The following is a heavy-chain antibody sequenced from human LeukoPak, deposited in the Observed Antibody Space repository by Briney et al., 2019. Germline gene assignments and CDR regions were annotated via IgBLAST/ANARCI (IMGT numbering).Heavy chain of an antibody. Sequence: GASVKVSCKASGYTFTSYYMHWVRQAPGQGLEWMGGIIPIFGTANYAQKFQGRVTITADKSTSTAYMELSSLRSEDTAVYYCASHDSSGYYPSPVDYWGQGTLVTVSS. CDR3: ASHDSSGYYPSPVDY. D-gene: IGHD3-22*01. CDR2: IIPIFGTA. V-gene: IGHV1-69*06. CDR1: GYTFTSYY. J-gene: IGHJ4*02.